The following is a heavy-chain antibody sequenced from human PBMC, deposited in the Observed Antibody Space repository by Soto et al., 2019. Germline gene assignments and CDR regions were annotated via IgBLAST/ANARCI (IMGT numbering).Heavy chain of an antibody. CDR3: AKVRAHSSSPPPRGFDP. Sequence: EVQLLESGGGLVQPGGSLRLSCAASGFTFSSYAMSWVRQAPGKGLEWVSAISGSGGSTYYADSVKGRFTISRDNSKKTLNLQMNSLRAEDTAVYYCAKVRAHSSSPPPRGFDPWGQGTLVTVSS. V-gene: IGHV3-23*01. J-gene: IGHJ5*02. CDR2: ISGSGGST. CDR1: GFTFSSYA. D-gene: IGHD6-6*01.